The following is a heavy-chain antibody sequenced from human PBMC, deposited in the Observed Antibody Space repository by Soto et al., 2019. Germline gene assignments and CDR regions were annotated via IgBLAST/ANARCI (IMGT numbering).Heavy chain of an antibody. CDR1: GGTFSSYA. J-gene: IGHJ6*02. Sequence: SGKVSGKASGGTFSSYAISGVRQAPGQGLEWMGGIIPIFGTANYAQKFQGRVTITADKSTSTAYMELSSLRSEDTAVYYCASGGYSGPPRFRAYCYGMDVWGQGTTVTVSS. CDR3: ASGGYSGPPRFRAYCYGMDV. D-gene: IGHD5-12*01. V-gene: IGHV1-69*06. CDR2: IIPIFGTA.